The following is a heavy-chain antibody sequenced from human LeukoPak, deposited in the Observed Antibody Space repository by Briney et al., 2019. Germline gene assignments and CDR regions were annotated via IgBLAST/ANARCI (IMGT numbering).Heavy chain of an antibody. J-gene: IGHJ4*02. D-gene: IGHD6-19*01. CDR2: INHSGST. V-gene: IGHV4-34*01. Sequence: SETLSLTCIVSGVSISSYYWHWIRQPPGKGLEWIGEINHSGSTNYNPSLKSRVTISVDTSKNQFSLKLSSVTAADTAVYYCARSIAVADYYFDYWGQGTLVTVSS. CDR1: GVSISSYY. CDR3: ARSIAVADYYFDY.